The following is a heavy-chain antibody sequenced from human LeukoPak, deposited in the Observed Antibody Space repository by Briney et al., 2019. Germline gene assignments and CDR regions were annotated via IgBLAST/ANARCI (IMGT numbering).Heavy chain of an antibody. CDR2: IYYSGST. D-gene: IGHD3-9*01. CDR1: GGSISSYY. Sequence: PSETLSLTCTVSGGSISSYYWTWIRQPPGKGLEWIGYIYYSGSTYYNPSLKSRVTISVDTSKNQFSLRLSSVTAADTAVYYCARAGNGILTGYFQNWDFDLWGRGTLVIVSS. CDR3: ARAGNGILTGYFQNWDFDL. V-gene: IGHV4-30-4*08. J-gene: IGHJ2*01.